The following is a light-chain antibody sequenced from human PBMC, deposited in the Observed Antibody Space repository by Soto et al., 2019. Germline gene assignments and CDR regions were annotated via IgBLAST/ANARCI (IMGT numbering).Light chain of an antibody. V-gene: IGLV1-47*01. CDR1: TPNIGTHY. J-gene: IGLJ1*01. Sequence: QSALAQPPSASGTPGQRVTISCSGSTPNIGTHYVSWYQHLPGSAPKLLIHSNDQRPSGVPDRISASRSGTSASLAISGLRSEDEADYYCAAWDHTLSGYVFGGGTKVTIL. CDR3: AAWDHTLSGYV. CDR2: SND.